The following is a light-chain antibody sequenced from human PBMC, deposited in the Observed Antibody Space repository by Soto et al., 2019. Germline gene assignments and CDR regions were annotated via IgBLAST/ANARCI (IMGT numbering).Light chain of an antibody. Sequence: EIVLTQSPGSLSLSPGERATLSCRASQSVDSAFFAYYQQKPGQPPRLLMYGASRRATGIPDSFSGRGAGAVFPITSSRLEDEDLAVYYCQQYASSLTFGQGTKVEI. V-gene: IGKV3-20*01. CDR2: GAS. CDR3: QQYASSLT. CDR1: QSVDSAF. J-gene: IGKJ1*01.